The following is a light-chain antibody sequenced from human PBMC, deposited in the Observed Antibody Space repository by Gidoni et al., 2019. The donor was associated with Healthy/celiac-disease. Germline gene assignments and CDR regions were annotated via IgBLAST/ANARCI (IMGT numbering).Light chain of an antibody. CDR3: QQRSNWLGT. J-gene: IGKJ1*01. CDR1: QSVSSY. Sequence: IVFTQSPATLSLSPGERSTLSCRASQSVSSYLAWYQQKPGQAPRLLIYDASNRATGIPARFSGSGSGTDFTLTISSLEPEDFAVYYCQQRSNWLGTFGQGTKVEIK. CDR2: DAS. V-gene: IGKV3-11*01.